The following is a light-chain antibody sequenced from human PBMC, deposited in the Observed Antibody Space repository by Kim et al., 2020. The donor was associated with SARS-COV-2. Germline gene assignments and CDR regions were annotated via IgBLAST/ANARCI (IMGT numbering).Light chain of an antibody. J-gene: IGLJ3*02. CDR1: SSDGGLYNF. CDR3: HSYAGNNNLV. V-gene: IGLV2-8*01. CDR2: EVT. Sequence: GKLGTISCTGTSSDGGLYNFVSWYQHHPGKAPKLIIYEVTKRPSGVPYRFSGSKSGKTASLTGSGLQAEDEADYYCHSYAGNNNLVFGGGTQLTVL.